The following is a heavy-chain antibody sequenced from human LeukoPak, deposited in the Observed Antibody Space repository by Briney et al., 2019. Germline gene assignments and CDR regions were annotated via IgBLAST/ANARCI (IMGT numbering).Heavy chain of an antibody. CDR1: GGSISSGGYY. D-gene: IGHD3-22*01. V-gene: IGHV4-31*03. CDR2: IYYSGST. Sequence: PSQTLSLTCTVSGGSISSGGYYWSWIRQHPGKGPEWIGYIYYSGSTYYNPSLKSRVTISVDTSKNQFSLKLSSVTAADTAVYYCASVDYYDSSGLDYWGQGTLVTVSS. CDR3: ASVDYYDSSGLDY. J-gene: IGHJ4*02.